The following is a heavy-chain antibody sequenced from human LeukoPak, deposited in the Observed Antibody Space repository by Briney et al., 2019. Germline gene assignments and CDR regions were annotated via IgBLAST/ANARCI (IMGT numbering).Heavy chain of an antibody. CDR3: GRGYCSGGSCYSFGMDV. J-gene: IGHJ6*04. CDR2: IIPIFGTA. CDR1: GGTFISYA. D-gene: IGHD2-15*01. Sequence: ASVKVSCKASGGTFISYAISWVRQAPGQGLEWMGGIIPIFGTANYAQKFQGRVTITADKSTSTAYMELSSLRSEDTAVYYCGRGYCSGGSCYSFGMDVWGKGTTVTVSS. V-gene: IGHV1-69*06.